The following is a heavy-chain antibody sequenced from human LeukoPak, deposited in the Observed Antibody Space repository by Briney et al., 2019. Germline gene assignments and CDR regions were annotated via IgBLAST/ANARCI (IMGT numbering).Heavy chain of an antibody. V-gene: IGHV5-51*01. Sequence: GESLKISCKGSGYGFTSYWIGWVRQMPGKGLEWMGIIYPGDSDTRYSPSFQGQVTISADKSISTAYLQWSSLKASDTAMYYCARSRVGGIAAAGTDYYYMDVWGKGTTVTVSS. J-gene: IGHJ6*03. D-gene: IGHD6-13*01. CDR1: GYGFTSYW. CDR3: ARSRVGGIAAAGTDYYYMDV. CDR2: IYPGDSDT.